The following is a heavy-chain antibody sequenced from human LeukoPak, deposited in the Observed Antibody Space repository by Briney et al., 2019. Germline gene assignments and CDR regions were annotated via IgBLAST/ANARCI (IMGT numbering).Heavy chain of an antibody. J-gene: IGHJ4*02. V-gene: IGHV3-7*03. CDR2: IKQDGSEK. D-gene: IGHD1-1*01. Sequence: PGGSLRLSCAASGFGFSNYWMSWVRQAPGKGLEWVANIKQDGSEKYYVDSVKGRFTISRDNAENSLYLQMNSLRAEDTAVYYCATTRGFDYWGQGTLVTVSS. CDR3: ATTRGFDY. CDR1: GFGFSNYW.